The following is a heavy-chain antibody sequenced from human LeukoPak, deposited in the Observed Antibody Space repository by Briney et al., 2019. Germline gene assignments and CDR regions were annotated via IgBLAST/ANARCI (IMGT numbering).Heavy chain of an antibody. D-gene: IGHD2-15*01. V-gene: IGHV3-23*01. CDR2: ISGSGGST. J-gene: IGHJ3*02. Sequence: GGSLRLSCAASGFTFSTYAMSWVRQAPGKGLEWVSTISGSGGSTNCADSAKGRFTISRDNSKNTLYLQMNSLRAEDTALYYCAKEESQCSGGSCSYAFDIWGQGTMVTVSS. CDR3: AKEESQCSGGSCSYAFDI. CDR1: GFTFSTYA.